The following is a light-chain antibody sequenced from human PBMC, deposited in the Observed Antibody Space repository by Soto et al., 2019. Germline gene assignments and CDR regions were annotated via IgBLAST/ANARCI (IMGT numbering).Light chain of an antibody. Sequence: QSALTQPASVSGSPGQSITISCTGTSSDVGGYNYVSWYQQHPGKATKLMIYDVSSRPSGVSNRFSGSKSGNTASLTISGLQAEDEADYYCSSYTTSNTPYVIFGGGTKLTVL. CDR3: SSYTTSNTPYVI. CDR1: SSDVGGYNY. CDR2: DVS. J-gene: IGLJ2*01. V-gene: IGLV2-14*01.